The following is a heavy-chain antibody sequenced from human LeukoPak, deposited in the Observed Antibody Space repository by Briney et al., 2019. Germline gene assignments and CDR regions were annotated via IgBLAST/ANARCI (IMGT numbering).Heavy chain of an antibody. D-gene: IGHD6-19*01. J-gene: IGHJ4*02. Sequence: GGSLRLSCAASGFTFNNYGMHWVRQAPGKGLEGVALISFDGYSQGYTDSVKGRFNISRDNSRNTLYLQMTRLRPRDTAVYYCARDLGSALDDWGQGTLVTVSS. CDR1: GFTFNNYG. CDR2: ISFDGYSQ. V-gene: IGHV3-30*03. CDR3: ARDLGSALDD.